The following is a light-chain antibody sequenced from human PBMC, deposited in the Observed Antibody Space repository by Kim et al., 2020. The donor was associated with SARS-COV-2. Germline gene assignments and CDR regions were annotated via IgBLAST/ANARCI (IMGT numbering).Light chain of an antibody. J-gene: IGKJ1*01. Sequence: GDRGTITCRTSQSIMFCLAWYHQKPGKPPNLLISNASILESGVPSRFRGSGSRTQFTLTLRSLQPDDFATYYCQEYKSDSWTFGQGTKVDSK. CDR1: QSIMFC. V-gene: IGKV1-5*01. CDR3: QEYKSDSWT. CDR2: NAS.